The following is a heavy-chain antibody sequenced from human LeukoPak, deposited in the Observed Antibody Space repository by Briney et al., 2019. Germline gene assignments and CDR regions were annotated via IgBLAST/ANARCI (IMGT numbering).Heavy chain of an antibody. D-gene: IGHD5-12*01. CDR3: ASHRIVATTNFDY. CDR2: IDPSDSYT. J-gene: IGHJ4*02. V-gene: IGHV5-10-1*01. Sequence: GESLRISCKGSGYRFTSYWISWVRQMPGKGLEWMGRIDPSDSYTNYSPSFQGHVTISADKSISTAYLQWSSLKASDTAMYYCASHRIVATTNFDYWGQGTLVTVSS. CDR1: GYRFTSYW.